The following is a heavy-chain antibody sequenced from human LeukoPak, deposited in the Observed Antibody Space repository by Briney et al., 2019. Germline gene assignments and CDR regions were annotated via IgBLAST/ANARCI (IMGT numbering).Heavy chain of an antibody. CDR2: INHSGST. Sequence: SETLSLTCAVYGGSFSGYYWSWIRQPPGKGLEWIGEINHSGSTNYNPSLKSRVTISVDTSKNQFSLKLSSVTPEDTAVYYCARDSSSWYGYFQYWGQGTLVTVSS. D-gene: IGHD3-22*01. J-gene: IGHJ1*01. CDR1: GGSFSGYY. V-gene: IGHV4-34*01. CDR3: ARDSSSWYGYFQY.